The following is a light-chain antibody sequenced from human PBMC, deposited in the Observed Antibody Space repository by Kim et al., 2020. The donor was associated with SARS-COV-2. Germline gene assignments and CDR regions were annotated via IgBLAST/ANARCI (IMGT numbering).Light chain of an antibody. CDR2: NVS. J-gene: IGLJ2*01. V-gene: IGLV2-14*03. CDR1: SSDVGDYNY. CDR3: SSYTSTGEV. Sequence: QSALTQPASVSGSPGQSITISCTGTSSDVGDYNYVSWYQQHPGKAPKLMIYNVSHRPSGVSGRFSGSKSGNTASLTISGIQAEDDADYYCSSYTSTGEVFGGGTQLTVL.